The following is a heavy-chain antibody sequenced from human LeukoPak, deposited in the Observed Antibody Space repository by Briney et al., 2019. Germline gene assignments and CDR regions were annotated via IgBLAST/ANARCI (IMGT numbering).Heavy chain of an antibody. J-gene: IGHJ4*02. CDR1: GYTFTSYY. Sequence: ASVKVSCKASGYTFTSYYMHWVRQAPGQGLEWMGIINPSGGSTSYAQKFQGRVTMTRDTSTSTVYMELSSLRSEGTAVYYCAREAQDYGGNRYFDYWGQGTLVTVSS. V-gene: IGHV1-46*01. CDR2: INPSGGST. D-gene: IGHD4-23*01. CDR3: AREAQDYGGNRYFDY.